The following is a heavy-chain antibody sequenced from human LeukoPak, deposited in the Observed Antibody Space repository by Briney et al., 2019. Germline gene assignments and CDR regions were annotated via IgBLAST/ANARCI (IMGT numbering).Heavy chain of an antibody. D-gene: IGHD4-4*01. CDR2: INPNSGYT. V-gene: IGHV1-2*02. CDR3: ARDSLDYSNYEYYFDY. Sequence: ASVNVSCMASGYTFTGYYMHWVRPAPGQGLEWMGLINPNSGYTNYAQKFQGRVTMTRDTSISTVYMELSRLRSDDTAVYYCARDSLDYSNYEYYFDYWGQGTLVTVSS. CDR1: GYTFTGYY. J-gene: IGHJ4*02.